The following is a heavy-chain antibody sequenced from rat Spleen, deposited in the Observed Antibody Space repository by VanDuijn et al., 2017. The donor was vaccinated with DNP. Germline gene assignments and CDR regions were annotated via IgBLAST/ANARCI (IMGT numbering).Heavy chain of an antibody. D-gene: IGHD1-12*03. Sequence: EVQLVESGGGLVQPGRSLKLSCAVSGITFSDHNMAWVRQAPAKGLEWVATISYNGGTPYYRDSVKGRFTISRDNAQSTLYLQMDSLRSEDTATYYCERLGYYDGSYPNWFAYWGQGTLVTVSS. CDR3: ERLGYYDGSYPNWFAY. V-gene: IGHV5-7*01. CDR2: ISYNGGTP. CDR1: GITFSDHN. J-gene: IGHJ3*01.